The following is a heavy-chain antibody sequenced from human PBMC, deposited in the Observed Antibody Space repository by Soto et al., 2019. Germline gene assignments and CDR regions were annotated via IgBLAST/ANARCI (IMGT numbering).Heavy chain of an antibody. CDR3: ARDRQYYHFWSGYQNEGPYGMDV. J-gene: IGHJ6*02. CDR2: INHSGGT. D-gene: IGHD3-3*02. Sequence: QVQLQQWGAGLLKPSETLSLTCAVYGGSFSGYFWTWISQAPGKGLEWIGKINHSGGTNYKSSLKSRVTISVDTSKNQFSLILSSVTAADTAVYYCARDRQYYHFWSGYQNEGPYGMDVWGQGTTVTVSS. V-gene: IGHV4-34*02. CDR1: GGSFSGYF.